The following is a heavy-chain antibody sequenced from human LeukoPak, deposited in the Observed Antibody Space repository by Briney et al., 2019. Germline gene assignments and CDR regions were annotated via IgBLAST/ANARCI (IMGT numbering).Heavy chain of an antibody. V-gene: IGHV1-2*02. CDR3: ARDYYDSSGYRDY. J-gene: IGHJ4*02. CDR2: INPNSGGT. CDR1: GYTFGGYY. Sequence: ASVKVSCKASGYTFGGYYMHWVRQAPGQGLEWMGWINPNSGGTNYAQKFQGRVTMTRDTSISTAYMELSRLRSDDTAVYYCARDYYDSSGYRDYWGQGTLVTVSS. D-gene: IGHD3-22*01.